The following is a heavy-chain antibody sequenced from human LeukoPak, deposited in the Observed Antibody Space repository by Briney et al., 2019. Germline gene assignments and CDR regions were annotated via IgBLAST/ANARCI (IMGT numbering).Heavy chain of an antibody. D-gene: IGHD3-10*01. J-gene: IGHJ4*02. CDR1: GFTFSDYS. V-gene: IGHV3-11*01. CDR3: ARVWFGYFFQ. Sequence: GGSLRLSCTASGFTFSDYSMHWIRQTPGKGLEWLSDISSGGSTIHYADSVRGRFTISKDNSNNTVYLQMNSVRVEDTAVYYCARVWFGYFFQWGQGALVTVSS. CDR2: ISSGGSTI.